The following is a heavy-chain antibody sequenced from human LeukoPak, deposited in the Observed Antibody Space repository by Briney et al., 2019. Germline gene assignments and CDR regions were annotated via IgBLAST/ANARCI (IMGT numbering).Heavy chain of an antibody. Sequence: GSLRLSCAASGLTFSDFYMSWIRQPPGKGLEWIGEINHSGSTNYNPSLKSRVTISVDTSKNQFSLKLSSVSAADTAVYYCARGLVLRYFDWLRLWFDPWGQGTLVTVSS. CDR1: GLTFSDFY. D-gene: IGHD3-9*01. CDR2: INHSGST. V-gene: IGHV4-34*01. J-gene: IGHJ5*02. CDR3: ARGLVLRYFDWLRLWFDP.